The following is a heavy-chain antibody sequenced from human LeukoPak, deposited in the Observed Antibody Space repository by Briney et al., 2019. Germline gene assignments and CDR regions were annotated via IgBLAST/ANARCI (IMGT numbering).Heavy chain of an antibody. J-gene: IGHJ4*02. V-gene: IGHV3-9*01. CDR2: ISWNSGSI. CDR1: GFTFDDYA. CDR3: VKDRLRFGELLYYFDY. D-gene: IGHD3-10*01. Sequence: GRSLRLSCAASGFTFDDYAMHWVRQAPGKGLEWVSGISWNSGSIGYADSVKGRFTISRDNSKNTLFLQMNSLSAEDTAVYYCVKDRLRFGELLYYFDYWGQGTLVTVSS.